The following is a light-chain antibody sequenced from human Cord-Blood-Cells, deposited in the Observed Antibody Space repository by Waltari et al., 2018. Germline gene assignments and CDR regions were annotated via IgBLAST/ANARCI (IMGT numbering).Light chain of an antibody. Sequence: SALTPPAYVSGSPGPSTTNPCSGTSSAVGSYNLVSWYQQHPGKAPKLMIYEGSKRPSGVSNRFSASKSGNTASLTISGLQAEDEADYYCCSDAGSSTPYVFGTGTKVTVL. J-gene: IGLJ1*01. CDR2: EGS. CDR3: CSDAGSSTPYV. CDR1: SSAVGSYNL. V-gene: IGLV2-23*01.